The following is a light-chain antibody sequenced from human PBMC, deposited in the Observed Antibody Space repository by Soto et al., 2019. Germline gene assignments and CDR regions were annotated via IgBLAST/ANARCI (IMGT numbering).Light chain of an antibody. V-gene: IGLV1-44*01. Sequence: QTVVTQPPSASGTPGQRVTISCSGSSSNIGSNDVNWYQQLPGTAPKVLIYTNNLRPSGVPDRFSGSKSGTSASLTISGLQSEDEADYHCAAWDDSLNGPTFGGGTKVTVL. CDR3: AAWDDSLNGPT. CDR1: SSNIGSND. J-gene: IGLJ3*02. CDR2: TNN.